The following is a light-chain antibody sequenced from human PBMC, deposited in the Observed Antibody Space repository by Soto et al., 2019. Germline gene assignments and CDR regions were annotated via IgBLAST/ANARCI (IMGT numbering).Light chain of an antibody. V-gene: IGKV3-20*01. CDR2: GAS. Sequence: EIVLTQSPGTLSLSPGERATLSCRASQSLGGNYLAWYQEKPGQAPRLLIYGASSRASGIPDRFSASGSGTDYTLTISRLEPEDFAVYYCRQYGRSLGFAVGPGTKVEIK. J-gene: IGKJ1*01. CDR3: RQYGRSLGFA. CDR1: QSLGGNY.